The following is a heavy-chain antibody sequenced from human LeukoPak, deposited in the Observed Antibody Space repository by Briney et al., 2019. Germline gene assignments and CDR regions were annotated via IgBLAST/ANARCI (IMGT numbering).Heavy chain of an antibody. CDR2: ISSSSSYI. V-gene: IGHV3-21*01. D-gene: IGHD3-10*01. CDR3: VKPYYFSSGSFN. Sequence: GGSLRLSCAASGFTFNTYSMNWVRQAPGKGLEWVSSISSSSSYIYYADSVKGRFTISRDNAKNSLYLQMNNLRAEDTAFYYCVKPYYFSSGSFNWGQGTLVTVSS. J-gene: IGHJ4*02. CDR1: GFTFNTYS.